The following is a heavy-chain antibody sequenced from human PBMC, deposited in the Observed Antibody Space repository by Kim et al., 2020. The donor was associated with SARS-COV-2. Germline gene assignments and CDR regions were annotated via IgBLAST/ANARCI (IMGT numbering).Heavy chain of an antibody. Sequence: GGSLRLSCAASGFTFSSYAMSWVRQAPGKGLEWVSVIYSGGSSTYYADSVKGRFTISRDNSKNTLYLQMNSLRAEDTAVYYCAKLYYYGSGSYPYFDYWGQGTLVTVSS. J-gene: IGHJ4*02. V-gene: IGHV3-23*03. CDR3: AKLYYYGSGSYPYFDY. CDR2: IYSGGSST. D-gene: IGHD3-10*01. CDR1: GFTFSSYA.